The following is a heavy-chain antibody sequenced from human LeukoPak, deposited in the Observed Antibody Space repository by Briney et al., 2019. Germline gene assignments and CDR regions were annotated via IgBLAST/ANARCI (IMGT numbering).Heavy chain of an antibody. CDR2: IKSDGST. CDR3: ARAPSEIGGYYPEYFRH. CDR1: GFTFSSYW. V-gene: IGHV3-74*01. D-gene: IGHD3-22*01. J-gene: IGHJ1*01. Sequence: GGSQRLSCAASGFTFSSYWMHWVRQAPGKGLVWVSRIKSDGSTNYADSVKGRFTISRDNAKNTVSLQMNSLRAEDTGVYYRARAPSEIGGYYPEYFRHWGQGTLVTVSS.